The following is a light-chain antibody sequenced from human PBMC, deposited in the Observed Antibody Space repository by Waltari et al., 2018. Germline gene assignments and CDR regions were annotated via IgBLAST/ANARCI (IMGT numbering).Light chain of an antibody. J-gene: IGLJ2*01. Sequence: QSALTQPASVSGSPGQSITISCTGTSSDIDNYNYVSWYQQHPDKAPKLMIYEVSNRPAGVSHRFSGSKSGNTASLTISGLQAADEADYYCSSYTSSSTYVGFGGGTKLTVL. CDR1: SSDIDNYNY. V-gene: IGLV2-14*01. CDR2: EVS. CDR3: SSYTSSSTYVG.